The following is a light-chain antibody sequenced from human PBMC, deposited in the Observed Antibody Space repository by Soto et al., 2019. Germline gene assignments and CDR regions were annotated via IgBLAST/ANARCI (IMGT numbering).Light chain of an antibody. CDR1: QGISNY. J-gene: IGKJ5*01. CDR3: QQYGNLIT. CDR2: GAS. Sequence: EIVLTQSPGTLSLSPGERATLSCRASQGISNYLAWFRQKPGQAPRLLIYGASSRATGIPDRFSGSGSGTDFTLTISRLEPEDFAVYYCQQYGNLITFGQGTRLEI. V-gene: IGKV3-20*01.